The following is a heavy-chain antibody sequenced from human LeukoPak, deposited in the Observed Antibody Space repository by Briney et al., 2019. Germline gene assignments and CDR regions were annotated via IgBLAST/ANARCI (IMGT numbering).Heavy chain of an antibody. CDR1: GYSFTSYW. Sequence: GESLKISCKGSGYSFTSYWIGWVRQMPGKGLEWMGIIYPGDSDTRYSPSFQGQVTISADKSNSTAYLQWSSLKASDTAMYYCARHSNYYDSSGYAYYYYGMDVWGQGTTVTVSS. V-gene: IGHV5-51*01. CDR2: IYPGDSDT. J-gene: IGHJ6*02. CDR3: ARHSNYYDSSGYAYYYYGMDV. D-gene: IGHD3-22*01.